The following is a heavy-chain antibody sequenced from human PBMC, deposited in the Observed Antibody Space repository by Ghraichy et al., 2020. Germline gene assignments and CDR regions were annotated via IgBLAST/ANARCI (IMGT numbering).Heavy chain of an antibody. CDR1: GCSISSYH. CDR2: IYSRGNT. D-gene: IGHD2-2*01. V-gene: IGHV4-59*01. CDR3: ARERDSYHNFDY. Sequence: SETLSLTCTVSGCSISSYHWSWIRQPPGKGLEWIGYIYSRGNTNYNPSLKSRGTISVDTSKNQFSLRLSSVTAADTAVYYCARERDSYHNFDYWGEGTLVTVSS. J-gene: IGHJ4*02.